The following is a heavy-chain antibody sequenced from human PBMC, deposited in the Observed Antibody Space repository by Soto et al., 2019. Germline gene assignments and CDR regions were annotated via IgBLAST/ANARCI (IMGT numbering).Heavy chain of an antibody. J-gene: IGHJ5*01. CDR3: AYYCVAVAGSNWFDS. CDR1: GYTFTSYD. CDR2: ISANNGST. D-gene: IGHD6-19*01. V-gene: IGHV1-18*01. Sequence: VASVKVSCKASGYTFTSYDIRWVRQAPGQGLEWMGWISANNGSTSYAQKLQGRVTMTTDTSTSTAYMELRSLRSEDTAVYYCAYYCVAVAGSNWFDSWGQGTLVTVSS.